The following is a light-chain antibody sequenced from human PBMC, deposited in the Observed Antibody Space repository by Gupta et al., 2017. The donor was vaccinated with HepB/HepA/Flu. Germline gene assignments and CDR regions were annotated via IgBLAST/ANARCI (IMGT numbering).Light chain of an antibody. Sequence: EIVLTQSPGTLSLSPGERATLSCRASQSVSNNYLGWHQQKPGKAPRLLIYGASSRATGIPDRFSGSGSGTDFTLTISRLEPEDFAVYYCQQYGSSPLTFGGGTKVKIK. CDR1: QSVSNNY. CDR2: GAS. J-gene: IGKJ4*01. CDR3: QQYGSSPLT. V-gene: IGKV3-20*01.